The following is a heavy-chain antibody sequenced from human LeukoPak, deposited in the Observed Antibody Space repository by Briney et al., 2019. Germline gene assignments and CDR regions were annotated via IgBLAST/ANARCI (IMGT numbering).Heavy chain of an antibody. CDR3: ARGHLRYSSSYFFDY. V-gene: IGHV4-38-2*02. J-gene: IGHJ4*02. Sequence: PSETLSLTCTVSGYSISSGYYWGWIRPPPGKGLEWIGRVFYSGSTYYNPSLNSRVTISVDTSKNQFSLNLRSVTAADTAVYYCARGHLRYSSSYFFDYWGQGMLVTVSS. CDR1: GYSISSGYY. D-gene: IGHD6-6*01. CDR2: VFYSGST.